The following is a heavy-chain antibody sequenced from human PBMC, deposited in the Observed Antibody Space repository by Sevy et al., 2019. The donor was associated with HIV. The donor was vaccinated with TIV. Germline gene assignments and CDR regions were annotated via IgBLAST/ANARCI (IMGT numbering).Heavy chain of an antibody. CDR2: IIPVFGSA. CDR1: GDTFGNYA. V-gene: IGHV1-69*13. D-gene: IGHD5-12*01. CDR3: ARSNPDGYNYSYYYGMDV. Sequence: ASVKVSCKASGDTFGNYAIAWVRQAPGQGLEWVGGIIPVFGSANSAQKFQDRVTFTADVSTSTAYMELRRLRSEDTAVYYCARSNPDGYNYSYYYGMDVWGQGTTVTVS. J-gene: IGHJ6*02.